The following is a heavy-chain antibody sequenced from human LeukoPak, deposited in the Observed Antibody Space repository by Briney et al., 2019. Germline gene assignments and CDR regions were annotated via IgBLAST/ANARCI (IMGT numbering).Heavy chain of an antibody. D-gene: IGHD3-10*01. Sequence: RGSLRLSCAASGFTFSSYAMNWVRQAPGKGLEWVSAISGGGGSTYYTDSVKGRFTISRDNSKNTLYLQMDSMRAEDTAVYYCAKDRGVHYYASESGLYNWFDPWGQGTLVTVSS. CDR3: AKDRGVHYYASESGLYNWFDP. CDR2: ISGGGGST. J-gene: IGHJ5*02. V-gene: IGHV3-23*01. CDR1: GFTFSSYA.